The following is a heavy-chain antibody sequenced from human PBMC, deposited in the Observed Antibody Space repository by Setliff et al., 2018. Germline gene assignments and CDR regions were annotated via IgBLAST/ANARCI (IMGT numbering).Heavy chain of an antibody. D-gene: IGHD3-3*01. CDR3: ARAFTYYNFWSGYGYGMDV. Sequence: SETLSLTCRVSGYSIRSGYNWGWIRQSPGKELEWIASISHTGSTDYNPSLESQITISSDTSRNQFSLNLSSVTAADTAVYYCARAFTYYNFWSGYGYGMDVWGQGTTVTVSS. CDR1: GYSIRSGYN. V-gene: IGHV4-38-2*01. CDR2: ISHTGST. J-gene: IGHJ6*02.